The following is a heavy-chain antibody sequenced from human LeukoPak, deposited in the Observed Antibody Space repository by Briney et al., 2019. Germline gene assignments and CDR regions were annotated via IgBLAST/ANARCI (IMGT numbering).Heavy chain of an antibody. J-gene: IGHJ3*02. CDR1: GYTFTSYD. CDR3: ARNDYGGHDAFDI. D-gene: IGHD4-17*01. CDR2: TNPNSGNT. Sequence: GASVKVSCKASGYTFTSYDINWVRQATGQGLEWMGWTNPNSGNTGFAQKFQGRVTMTRTTSISTAYMELSSLRSEDTAVYYCARNDYGGHDAFDIWGQGTMVTVSS. V-gene: IGHV1-8*01.